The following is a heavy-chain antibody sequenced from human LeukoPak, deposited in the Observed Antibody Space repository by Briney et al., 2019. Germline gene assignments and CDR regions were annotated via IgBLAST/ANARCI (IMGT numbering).Heavy chain of an antibody. Sequence: GESLRISCKGSGYSFTSYWISWVRQMPGKGLEWMGRIDPSDSYTNYSPSFQGHVTISADKSISTAYLQWSSLKASDTAMYYCATSDIVATSFGDWGRGTLVTVSS. CDR1: GYSFTSYW. D-gene: IGHD5-12*01. CDR2: IDPSDSYT. J-gene: IGHJ4*02. CDR3: ATSDIVATSFGD. V-gene: IGHV5-10-1*01.